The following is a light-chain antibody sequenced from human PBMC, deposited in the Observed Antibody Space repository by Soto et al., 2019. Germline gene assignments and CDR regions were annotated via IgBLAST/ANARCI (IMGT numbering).Light chain of an antibody. CDR2: GAS. Sequence: EIVLTQSPATLSVSPGDRVTLSCRASQNISSNLAWYQQKPGQAPRLLIYGASTRATTISARFGGSGSGTEFSLTISSLQSEDFAVYYCQEYNNWPPWTFGQGTKVEIK. J-gene: IGKJ1*01. CDR3: QEYNNWPPWT. CDR1: QNISSN. V-gene: IGKV3-15*01.